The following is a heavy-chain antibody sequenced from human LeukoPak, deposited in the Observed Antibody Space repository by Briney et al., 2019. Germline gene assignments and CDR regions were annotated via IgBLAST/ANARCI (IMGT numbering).Heavy chain of an antibody. V-gene: IGHV3-30-3*01. CDR3: AMSEGVSGYFDY. J-gene: IGHJ4*02. CDR1: GFTFSGYA. CDR2: ISYDGSNK. D-gene: IGHD2-8*01. Sequence: PGGSLRLSCAASGFTFSGYAMHWVRQAPGKGLEWVAVISYDGSNKYYADSVKGRFTISRDNSKNTLYLQMNSLRAEDTAVYYCAMSEGVSGYFDYWGQGTLVTVSS.